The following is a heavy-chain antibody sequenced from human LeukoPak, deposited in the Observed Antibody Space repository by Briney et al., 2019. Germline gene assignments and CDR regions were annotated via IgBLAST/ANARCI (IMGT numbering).Heavy chain of an antibody. CDR1: GYSFPSYG. J-gene: IGHJ4*02. CDR2: TSAYNGAT. V-gene: IGHV1-18*01. CDR3: ARESSSGSYQHDY. Sequence: ASVKVSCKASGYSFPSYGISWVRQTPGQGLEWMGWTSAYNGATIYAQRFQGGVTITTDTFTSTAYMEVRSLRSDDTAVYYCARESSSGSYQHDYWGQGTLVTVSS. D-gene: IGHD3-10*01.